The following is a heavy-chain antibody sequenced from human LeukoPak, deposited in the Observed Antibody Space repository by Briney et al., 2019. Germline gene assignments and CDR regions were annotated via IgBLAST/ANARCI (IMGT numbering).Heavy chain of an antibody. CDR3: VKRLVGTND. J-gene: IGHJ3*01. CDR2: ISGSGGST. Sequence: PGGSLRLSCAASGFTFSSYAMSWVRQAPGKGLERVSAISGSGGSTYYADSVKDRFTISRDNSKSTVYMQMNGLRAEDTAVYYCVKRLVGTNDWGQGTMVTVSS. V-gene: IGHV3-23*01. D-gene: IGHD1-26*01. CDR1: GFTFSSYA.